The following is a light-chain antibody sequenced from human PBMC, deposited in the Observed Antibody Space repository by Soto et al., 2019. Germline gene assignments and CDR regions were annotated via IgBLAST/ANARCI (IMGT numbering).Light chain of an antibody. V-gene: IGLV2-11*01. CDR2: DVS. CDR1: SSDVGGYNY. Sequence: QSALTQPRSVSGSPGQSVTISCTGTSSDVGGYNYVSWYQQHPGKAPKLMIYDVSKRPSGVPDRFSGSRSDTSASLAITGLQAEDEADYYCQSFDNSLSGWVFGGGTKLTVL. CDR3: QSFDNSLSGWV. J-gene: IGLJ3*02.